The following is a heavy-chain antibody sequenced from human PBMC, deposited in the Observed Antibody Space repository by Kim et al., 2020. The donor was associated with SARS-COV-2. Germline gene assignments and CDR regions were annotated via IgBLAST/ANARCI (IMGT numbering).Heavy chain of an antibody. D-gene: IGHD6-13*01. V-gene: IGHV2-70*19. Sequence: HSSRSLKTRLTISKDTSKNQVVLTMTNMDPVDTATYYCARTIAAAGLTLDYWGQGTLVTVSS. CDR3: ARTIAAAGLTLDY. J-gene: IGHJ4*02.